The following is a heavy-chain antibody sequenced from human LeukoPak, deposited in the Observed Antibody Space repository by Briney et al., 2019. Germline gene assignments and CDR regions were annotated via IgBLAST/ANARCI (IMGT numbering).Heavy chain of an antibody. D-gene: IGHD3-10*01. CDR3: ARGGRGRNWFDP. CDR1: GFTFSNYS. J-gene: IGHJ5*02. CDR2: ISSSSNIM. Sequence: GGSLRLSCAASGFTFSNYSMNWVRQAPGKGLEWVAYISSSSNIMYYADSVKGRFTISRDNAKNSLFLQMDTLRDEDTAVYYCARGGRGRNWFDPWGQGTLVTVSS. V-gene: IGHV3-48*02.